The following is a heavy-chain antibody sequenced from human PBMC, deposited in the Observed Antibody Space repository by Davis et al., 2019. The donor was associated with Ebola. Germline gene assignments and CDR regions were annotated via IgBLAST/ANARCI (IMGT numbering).Heavy chain of an antibody. Sequence: GESLKISCAASGFTFSNYAMSWVRQAPGKGLEWVSVIYRDDRTYHADSVKGRFTISRDNSKNTVYLQMNSLRAEDTAVYYCTRHVSGDFWYFDLWGRGTLVTVSS. CDR1: GFTFSNYA. CDR2: IYRDDRT. J-gene: IGHJ2*01. D-gene: IGHD4-17*01. V-gene: IGHV3-66*04. CDR3: TRHVSGDFWYFDL.